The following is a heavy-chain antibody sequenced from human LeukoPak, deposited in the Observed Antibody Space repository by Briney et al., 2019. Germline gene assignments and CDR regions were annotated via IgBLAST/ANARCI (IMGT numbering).Heavy chain of an antibody. Sequence: ASVKVSCKASGYIFTNYGISWVRQAPGQGLEWMGWIIAYNGNTDYAQKLQGRVTMTTDTSTSTAYMELRSLRSDDTAVYYCATYSSGGYYYYYYMDVWGKGTTVTVSS. CDR2: IIAYNGNT. CDR1: GYIFTNYG. J-gene: IGHJ6*03. D-gene: IGHD6-19*01. V-gene: IGHV1-18*01. CDR3: ATYSSGGYYYYYYMDV.